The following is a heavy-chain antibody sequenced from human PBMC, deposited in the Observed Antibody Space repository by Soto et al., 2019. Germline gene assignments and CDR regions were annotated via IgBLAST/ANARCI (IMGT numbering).Heavy chain of an antibody. Sequence: SETLSLTCTVSGGSISSYYWSWIRQPPGKGLEWIGYIYYSGSTNYNPSLKSRVTISVDTSKNQFSLKLSSVTAADTAVYYCARAGGDNWNYKAFDPWGQGTLVT. CDR1: GGSISSYY. D-gene: IGHD1-7*01. J-gene: IGHJ5*02. CDR3: ARAGGDNWNYKAFDP. V-gene: IGHV4-59*01. CDR2: IYYSGST.